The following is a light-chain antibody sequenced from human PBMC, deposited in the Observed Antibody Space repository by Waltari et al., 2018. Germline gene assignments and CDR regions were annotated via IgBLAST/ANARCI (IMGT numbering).Light chain of an antibody. J-gene: IGLJ3*02. CDR1: SSDVGTYNY. CDR2: DVT. CDR3: CSYAGSYTWV. V-gene: IGLV2-11*01. Sequence: QSALTQPRSVSGSPGQPVTISCTGTSSDVGTYNYVSWYQQPPGKAPKFMIYDVTKRPSGVPDRFSGSKSGNTASLTISGLQAEDEADYYCCSYAGSYTWVFGGGTKLTVL.